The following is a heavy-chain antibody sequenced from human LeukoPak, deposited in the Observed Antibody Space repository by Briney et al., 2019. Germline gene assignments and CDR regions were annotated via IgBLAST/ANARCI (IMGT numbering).Heavy chain of an antibody. J-gene: IGHJ4*02. CDR3: ARGRGRSSWTFDY. V-gene: IGHV3-33*01. CDR1: GFTFSSYG. CDR2: IWYDGSNK. Sequence: QPGRSLRLSCAASGFTFSSYGMHWVRQAPGKGLEWVAVIWYDGSNKYYADSVKGRFTISRDNSKNTLYLQMNSLRAEDTAVYYCARGRGRSSWTFDYWGQGTLATVSS. D-gene: IGHD2-15*01.